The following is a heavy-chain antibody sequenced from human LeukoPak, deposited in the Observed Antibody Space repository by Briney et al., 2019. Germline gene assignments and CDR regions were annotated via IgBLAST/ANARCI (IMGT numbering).Heavy chain of an antibody. CDR3: ARDPTRPTGPSYGMDV. V-gene: IGHV3-74*01. D-gene: IGHD1-14*01. CDR2: ISGDESST. CDR1: GFTFSSYW. J-gene: IGHJ6*02. Sequence: PGGSLRLSCAASGFTFSSYWMHWVRQAPGKGLVWVSRISGDESSTSYADSVKGRFTISRDNAKTTLFLQMNSLRAEDTAVYYCARDPTRPTGPSYGMDVWGQGTTVTVSS.